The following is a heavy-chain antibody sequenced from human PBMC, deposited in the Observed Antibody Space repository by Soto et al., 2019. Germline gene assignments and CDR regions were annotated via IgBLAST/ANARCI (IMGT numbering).Heavy chain of an antibody. J-gene: IGHJ4*02. CDR1: GFTFSNFA. Sequence: SLRLSCAASGFTFSNFAAHWVRQAPGKGLEWVAFITFDGRNKDYADSVRGRFTISRDNSKNTLYVEMNNLRPEDTAMYYCSVAQNGYWGQGTLVTVSS. D-gene: IGHD6-19*01. CDR2: ITFDGRNK. CDR3: SVAQNGY. V-gene: IGHV3-30*03.